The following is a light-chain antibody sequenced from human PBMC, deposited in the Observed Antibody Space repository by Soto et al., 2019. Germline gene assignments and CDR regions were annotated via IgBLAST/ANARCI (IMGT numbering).Light chain of an antibody. J-gene: IGKJ3*01. V-gene: IGKV1-5*03. CDR2: KAS. CDR1: QSIRSW. CDR3: QQYDTYSVT. Sequence: DIQMTQSPSMVSASVGDRVTMTCRASQSIRSWLAWYQVKPGKAPKLLIYKASTLDSGVPSRFSGSGSGTDFTLTISDLQPDDFATYYCQQYDTYSVTFGPGTKVEIK.